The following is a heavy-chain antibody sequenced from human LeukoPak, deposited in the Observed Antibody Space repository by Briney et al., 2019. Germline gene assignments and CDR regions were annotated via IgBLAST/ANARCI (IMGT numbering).Heavy chain of an antibody. J-gene: IGHJ5*02. V-gene: IGHV4-34*01. CDR1: DGSVSGYS. CDR2: FHHSGST. CDR3: ANMGYSYAPGLFDP. D-gene: IGHD5-18*01. Sequence: SETLSLTCAVFDGSVSGYSWTWIRQPPGKGLEWIGEFHHSGSTNYNPSLKSRVTISLDTSKNQFSLKLSSVTAADTAVYYCANMGYSYAPGLFDPWGQGTLVTVSS.